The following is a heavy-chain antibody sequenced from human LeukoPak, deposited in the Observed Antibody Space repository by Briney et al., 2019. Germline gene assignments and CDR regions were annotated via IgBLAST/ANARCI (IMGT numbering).Heavy chain of an antibody. D-gene: IGHD1-7*01. CDR2: INHSGST. V-gene: IGHV4-34*01. J-gene: IGHJ4*02. CDR1: GGSFSDYY. CDR3: ATTTGTTSYFDY. Sequence: SETLSLTCAVYGGSFSDYYWSWIRQPPGKGLEWIGEINHSGSTNYNPSLKSRVTLSVDTSKNQFSLKLSSVTAADTAVYYCATTTGTTSYFDYWGQGTLVTVSS.